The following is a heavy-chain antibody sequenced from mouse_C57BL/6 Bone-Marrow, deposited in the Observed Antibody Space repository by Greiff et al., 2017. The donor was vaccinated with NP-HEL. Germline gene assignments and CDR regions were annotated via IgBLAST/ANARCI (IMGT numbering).Heavy chain of an antibody. V-gene: IGHV1-81*01. J-gene: IGHJ1*03. CDR1: GYTFTSYG. Sequence: VQLKESGAELARPGASVKLSCKASGYTFTSYGISWVKQRNGQGLEWIGEIYPRSGNTYYNEKFKGKATLTADKSSSTAYMELRSLTSEDSAVYFCARSPNYYGSSYGYFDVWGTGTTVTVSS. CDR3: ARSPNYYGSSYGYFDV. CDR2: IYPRSGNT. D-gene: IGHD1-1*01.